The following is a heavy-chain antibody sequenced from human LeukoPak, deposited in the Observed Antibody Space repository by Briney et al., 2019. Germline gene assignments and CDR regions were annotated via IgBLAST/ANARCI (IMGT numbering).Heavy chain of an antibody. J-gene: IGHJ3*02. Sequence: GGSLRLSCAASGFSVSSNYMSWVRQAPGKGLEWVSVIYSDGSTYYADSVKGRFTISRDNSKNTLYLQMNSLRAEDTAVYYCAKPQEWELEAGVPPLGAFDIWGQGTMVTVSS. CDR3: AKPQEWELEAGVPPLGAFDI. CDR1: GFSVSSNY. D-gene: IGHD1-26*01. CDR2: IYSDGST. V-gene: IGHV3-53*01.